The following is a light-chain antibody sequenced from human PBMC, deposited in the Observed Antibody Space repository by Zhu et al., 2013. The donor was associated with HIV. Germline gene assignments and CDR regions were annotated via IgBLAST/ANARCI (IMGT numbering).Light chain of an antibody. V-gene: IGLV1-51*01. Sequence: QSALTQPPSASGSPGQSVTISCTGTSSDVGGYNYVSWYQQVPGAAPKLLIYDNNKRPSGIPDRFSGSKSGTSATLGIIGLLTGDEAHYYCATWDSSLIAVVFGGGQTDRP. CDR3: ATWDSSLIAVV. CDR1: SSDVGGYNY. J-gene: IGLJ3*02. CDR2: DNN.